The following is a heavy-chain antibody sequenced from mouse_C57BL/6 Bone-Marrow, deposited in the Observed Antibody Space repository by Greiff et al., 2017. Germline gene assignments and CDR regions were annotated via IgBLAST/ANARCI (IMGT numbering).Heavy chain of an antibody. V-gene: IGHV1-52*01. CDR1: GYTFTSYW. D-gene: IGHD2-4*01. J-gene: IGHJ4*01. Sequence: QVQLQQPGAELVRPGSSVKLSCKASGYTFTSYWMHWVKQRPIQGLEWIGNIDPSDSETHYNQKFKDKATLTVDKSSSTAYMQLSSLTSEDSAVYYCARLGDYGDYYAMYYWGQGTSVTVSS. CDR3: ARLGDYGDYYAMYY. CDR2: IDPSDSET.